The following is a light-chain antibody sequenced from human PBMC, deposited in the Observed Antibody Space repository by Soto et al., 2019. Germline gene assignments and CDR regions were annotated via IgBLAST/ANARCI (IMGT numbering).Light chain of an antibody. Sequence: DIQMTQSPSTLSASVGDRVTITCRASQSISSWSAWYQQKPGKAPKLLIYKASSLESGVPSRFSGSGSGTEFTLTISSLQPDDFATYYCQQYNSYSTSGQGAKV. CDR2: KAS. CDR1: QSISSW. CDR3: QQYNSYST. V-gene: IGKV1-5*03. J-gene: IGKJ1*01.